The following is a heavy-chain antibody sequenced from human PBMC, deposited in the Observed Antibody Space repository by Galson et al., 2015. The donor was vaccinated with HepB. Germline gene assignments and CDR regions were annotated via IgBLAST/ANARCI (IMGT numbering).Heavy chain of an antibody. J-gene: IGHJ4*02. D-gene: IGHD6-19*01. CDR2: IKQDGSEK. V-gene: IGHV3-7*01. CDR3: ARDQAAVAGPLDY. CDR1: GFTFSSYW. Sequence: SLRLSCAASGFTFSSYWMSWVRQAPGKGLEWVANIKQDGSEKYYVDSVKGRFTISRDNAKNSLYLQMNSLRAEDTAVYYCARDQAAVAGPLDYWGQGTLVTVSS.